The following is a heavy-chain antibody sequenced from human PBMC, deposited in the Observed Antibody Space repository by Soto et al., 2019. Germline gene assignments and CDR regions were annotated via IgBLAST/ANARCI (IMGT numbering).Heavy chain of an antibody. Sequence: PSETLSLTCAVYRESFSGYYWSWIRQPPGKGLEWIGEINHSGSTNYNPSLKSRVTISVDTSKNQFSLKLSSVTAADTAVYYCAGFEPAASTLYYYYYMAVSGKGTTVPGSS. CDR2: INHSGST. D-gene: IGHD2-2*01. J-gene: IGHJ6*03. CDR3: AGFEPAASTLYYYYYMAV. V-gene: IGHV4-34*01. CDR1: RESFSGYY.